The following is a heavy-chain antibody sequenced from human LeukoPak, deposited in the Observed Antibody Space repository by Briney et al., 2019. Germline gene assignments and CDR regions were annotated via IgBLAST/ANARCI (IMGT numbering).Heavy chain of an antibody. Sequence: SETLSLTCTVSGGSISSYYWSWIRQPPGKGLEWIGYIYYSGSTNYNPSLKSRVTISVDTSKNQFSLKLSPVTAADTAVYYCARDTGDSSGYYYYWGQGALVTVSS. CDR1: GGSISSYY. V-gene: IGHV4-59*01. D-gene: IGHD3-22*01. J-gene: IGHJ4*02. CDR2: IYYSGST. CDR3: ARDTGDSSGYYYY.